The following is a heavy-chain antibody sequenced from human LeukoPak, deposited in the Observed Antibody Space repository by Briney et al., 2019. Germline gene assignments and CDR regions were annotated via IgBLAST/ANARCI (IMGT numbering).Heavy chain of an antibody. CDR1: GGSIYRNGYY. V-gene: IGHV4-31*03. D-gene: IGHD3-10*01. Sequence: SETLSLACTVSGGSIYRNGYYWTWIRQHPGKGLEWIGYIYYRGSTYYNPSLKSRVSMSEDTPKNQFFLHLSSVTAADTAVYYCASAAGNWFDPWGPGTLVTVSS. J-gene: IGHJ5*02. CDR2: IYYRGST. CDR3: ASAAGNWFDP.